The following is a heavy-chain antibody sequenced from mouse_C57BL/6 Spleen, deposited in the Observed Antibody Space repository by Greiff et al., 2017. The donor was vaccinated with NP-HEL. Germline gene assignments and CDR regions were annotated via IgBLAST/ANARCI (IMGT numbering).Heavy chain of an antibody. CDR2: IYPGNGDT. V-gene: IGHV1-12*01. CDR3: ARCYRDSFDY. Sequence: QVQLQQSGAELVRPGASVKMSCKASGYPFTSYTMHWVKQTPRQGLEWIGAIYPGNGDTSSKQKFKGKATLTVDNSSSTAYMQLSILTSEYSAFYFCARCYRDSFDYWGQGTTLTVSS. J-gene: IGHJ2*01. CDR1: GYPFTSYT. D-gene: IGHD2-12*01.